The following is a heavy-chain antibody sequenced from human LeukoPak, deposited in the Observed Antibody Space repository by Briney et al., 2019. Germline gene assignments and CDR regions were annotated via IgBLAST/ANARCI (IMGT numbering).Heavy chain of an antibody. J-gene: IGHJ6*02. D-gene: IGHD2-8*01. CDR2: ISGSGGST. Sequence: GGSLRLSCAASGFTFSSYAMSWVRLAPGKGLEWVSAISGSGGSTYYADSVKGRFTISRDNSKNTLYLQMNSLRAEDTAVYYCAKEVSGVWVVYYYYGMDVWGQGTTVTVSS. CDR3: AKEVSGVWVVYYYYGMDV. CDR1: GFTFSSYA. V-gene: IGHV3-23*01.